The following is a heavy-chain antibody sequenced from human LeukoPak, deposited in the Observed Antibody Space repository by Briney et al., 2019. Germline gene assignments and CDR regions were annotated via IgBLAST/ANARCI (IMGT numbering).Heavy chain of an antibody. CDR3: ARVTLIAAAGTRDSAFDI. CDR1: GGTFSSYA. V-gene: IGHV1-69*04. Sequence: GASVKVSCKASGGTFSSYAISWVRQAPGQGLEWMGRIIPILGIANYAQKFQGRVTITADKSTSTAYMELSSLRAEDTAVYYCARVTLIAAAGTRDSAFDIWGQGTMVTVSS. D-gene: IGHD6-13*01. CDR2: IIPILGIA. J-gene: IGHJ3*02.